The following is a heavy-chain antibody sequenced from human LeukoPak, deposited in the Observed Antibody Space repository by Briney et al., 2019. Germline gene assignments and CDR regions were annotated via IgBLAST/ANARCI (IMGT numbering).Heavy chain of an antibody. D-gene: IGHD6-13*01. CDR2: INPSDGSV. CDR3: AKAPRNSSTMLDY. Sequence: ASVKVSCKASGYTFTSYWIQWVRQAPGQGLEWVGLINPSDGSVAYAHRFQGRVTMTRDTSTSIVYMDLSSLRSEDTAAYYCAKAPRNSSTMLDYWGQGTLLTVSS. V-gene: IGHV1-46*01. CDR1: GYTFTSYW. J-gene: IGHJ4*02.